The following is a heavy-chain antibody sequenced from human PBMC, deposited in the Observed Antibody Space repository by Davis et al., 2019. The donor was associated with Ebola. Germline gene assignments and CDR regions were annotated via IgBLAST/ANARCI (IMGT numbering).Heavy chain of an antibody. CDR3: ARDGALWSLYYYGMDV. J-gene: IGHJ6*02. CDR2: IIPILGMA. CDR1: GGTFSSYA. V-gene: IGHV1-69*04. D-gene: IGHD3-10*01. Sequence: AASVKVSCKASGGTFSSYAISWVRQAPGQGLEWMGRIIPILGMANYAQKFQGRVTITADKSTSTAYMELRSLRSDDTAVYYCARDGALWSLYYYGMDVWGQGTTVTVSS.